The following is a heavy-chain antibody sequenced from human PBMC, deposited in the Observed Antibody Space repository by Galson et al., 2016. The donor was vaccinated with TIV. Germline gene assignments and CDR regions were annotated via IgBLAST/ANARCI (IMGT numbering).Heavy chain of an antibody. CDR3: ARGFSSYYFDH. J-gene: IGHJ4*02. D-gene: IGHD6-13*01. Sequence: SLRLSCAASGFTFGSYGMHWVRHGPGKGLEWVSFISYDRSDKHYADSVKGRFTISRENSKNTLYLQMRSLRPDDTAIYYCARGFSSYYFDHWGQGILVTVSS. V-gene: IGHV3-30-3*01. CDR1: GFTFGSYG. CDR2: ISYDRSDK.